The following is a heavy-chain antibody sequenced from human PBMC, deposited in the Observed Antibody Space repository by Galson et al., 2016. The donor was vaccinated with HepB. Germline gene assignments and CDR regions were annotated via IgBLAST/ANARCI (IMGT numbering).Heavy chain of an antibody. CDR1: GYSISSGYY. D-gene: IGHD6-13*01. J-gene: IGHJ4*02. V-gene: IGHV4-38-2*02. Sequence: ETLSLTCTVSGYSISSGYYWVWIRQPPGKDLEWIGSIYHSGTTYYNPSLKSRVTLSLDTSKNQFSLNLSSGTAADTAVYYCGRDMEAAAGSLDVDYWGQGTLVTVSS. CDR2: IYHSGTT. CDR3: GRDMEAAAGSLDVDY.